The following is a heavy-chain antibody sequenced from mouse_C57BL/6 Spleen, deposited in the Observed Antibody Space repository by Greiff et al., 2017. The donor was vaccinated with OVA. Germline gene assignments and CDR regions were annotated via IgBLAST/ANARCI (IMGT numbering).Heavy chain of an antibody. CDR3: ARREDYYCRPIGDCDY. Sequence: QVQLQQSGAELARPGASVKLSCKASGYTFTSYGLSWVKQRTGKGLEWIGEIYPRSGNTYYNEKFKGKATLTADKSSSTAYMELRSLTSEDSAVYFCARREDYYCRPIGDCDYWGQGTTLTVSS. V-gene: IGHV1-81*01. CDR2: IYPRSGNT. J-gene: IGHJ2*01. CDR1: GYTFTSYG. D-gene: IGHD1-1*01.